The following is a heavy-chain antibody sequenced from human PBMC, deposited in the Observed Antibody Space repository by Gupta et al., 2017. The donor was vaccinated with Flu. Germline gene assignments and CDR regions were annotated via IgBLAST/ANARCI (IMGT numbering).Heavy chain of an antibody. CDR1: GFPFRTYR. CDR3: ASGYCSGGSCYSLRFDF. CDR2: LWEYGVNT. V-gene: IGHV3-33*08. D-gene: IGHD2-15*01. Sequence: QVQLVESAGGVVQPGRSLTVSCVGTGFPFRTYRLHWLRQASGKGLERVAVLWEYGVNTDYAESVKGRFTISRDNSKNTLYLQMEGLSVDDTAVYFCASGYCSGGSCYSLRFDFWGQGTLVTVSS. J-gene: IGHJ4*02.